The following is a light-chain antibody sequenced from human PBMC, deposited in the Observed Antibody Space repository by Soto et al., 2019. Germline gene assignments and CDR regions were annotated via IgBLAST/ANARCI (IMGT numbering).Light chain of an antibody. V-gene: IGLV6-57*02. CDR2: DDS. Sequence: NFMLAQPHSVSESPGKTVTISCAGSSGTLVTNYVQWYQQRPGSAPTTVIYDDSQRPSEVPDRFSGSIDRSSNSASLTISGLKTEDEADYFCQSSVISNHVVFGGGTKLTVL. J-gene: IGLJ2*01. CDR3: QSSVISNHVV. CDR1: SGTLVTNY.